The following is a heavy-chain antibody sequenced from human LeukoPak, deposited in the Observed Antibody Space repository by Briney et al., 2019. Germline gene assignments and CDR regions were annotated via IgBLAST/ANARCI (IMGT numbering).Heavy chain of an antibody. CDR1: GGSISSYY. J-gene: IGHJ4*02. Sequence: SETLSLTCTVSGGSISSYYWSWIRKPPGKGLKWIGYIYYSGSTNYNPSLKSRVTISVDTSRNQFSLKLSSVTAADTAVYYCARDSLWLGEFDYWGQGTLVTVSS. CDR3: ARDSLWLGEFDY. CDR2: IYYSGST. D-gene: IGHD3-10*01. V-gene: IGHV4-59*01.